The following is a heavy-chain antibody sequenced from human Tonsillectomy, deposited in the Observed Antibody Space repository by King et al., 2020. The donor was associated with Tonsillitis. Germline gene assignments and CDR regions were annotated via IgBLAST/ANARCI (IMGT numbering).Heavy chain of an antibody. J-gene: IGHJ3*02. V-gene: IGHV4-39*01. CDR3: VTYCSGGSCYPPLDAFDI. D-gene: IGHD2-15*01. CDR1: GGSISSSSDY. CDR2: IYYSGST. Sequence: VQLQESGPGLVKPSETLSLTCTVSGGSISSSSDYWGWIRQPPGKGLEWIGSIYYSGSTYYNPSFKSRVTISVDTSKNQCSLKLSSVTAADTAVYYCVTYCSGGSCYPPLDAFDIWGQGTMVTVSS.